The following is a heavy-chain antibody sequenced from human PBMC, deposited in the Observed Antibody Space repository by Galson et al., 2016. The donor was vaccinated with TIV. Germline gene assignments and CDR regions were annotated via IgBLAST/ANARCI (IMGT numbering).Heavy chain of an antibody. CDR3: ARGYGDGDY. Sequence: SVKVSCKASGYTFTGYYVHWVRQALGQGLEWMGIINPSGGSTTYAQKFQGRVTMTRDTSTRTVYMELSSLRSDDTAVYYCARGYGDGDYWGQGTLVTVSS. V-gene: IGHV1-46*01. J-gene: IGHJ4*02. CDR1: GYTFTGYY. CDR2: INPSGGST. D-gene: IGHD4-17*01.